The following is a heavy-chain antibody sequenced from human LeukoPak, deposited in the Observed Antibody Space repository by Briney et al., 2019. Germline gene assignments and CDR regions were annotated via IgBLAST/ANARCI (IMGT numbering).Heavy chain of an antibody. CDR3: AKDRLCGGDCYWYYYYYMDV. J-gene: IGHJ6*03. Sequence: GGSLRLSCAASGFTFSSYAMSWVRQAPRKGLEWVSAISGSGGSTYYADSVKGRFTISRDNSKNTLYLQMNSLRAEDTAVYYCAKDRLCGGDCYWYYYYYMDVWGKGTTVTVSS. CDR1: GFTFSSYA. D-gene: IGHD2-21*01. CDR2: ISGSGGST. V-gene: IGHV3-23*01.